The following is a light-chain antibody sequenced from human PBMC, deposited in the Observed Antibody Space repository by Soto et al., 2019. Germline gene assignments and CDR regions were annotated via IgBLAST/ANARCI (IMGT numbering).Light chain of an antibody. CDR2: VVS. CDR3: TSYTSSNTPV. V-gene: IGLV2-14*01. CDR1: SSDVGGYNY. Sequence: QSVLTQPASVSGSPGQAITISCTGTSSDVGGYNYVSWYQQHPGKAPKLMIYVVSNRPSGVSDRFSGSKSGNTASLTISGLQAEDEADYYCTSYTSSNTPVFGTGTKVTVL. J-gene: IGLJ1*01.